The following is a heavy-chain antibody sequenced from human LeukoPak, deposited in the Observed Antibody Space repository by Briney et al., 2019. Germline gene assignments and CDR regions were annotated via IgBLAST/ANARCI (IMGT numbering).Heavy chain of an antibody. Sequence: GGSLRLSCAASGFTVSSNYMSWVRQAPGKGLEWVSVIYSGGSTYYADSVKGRFTISRDNSKNTLYLQMNSLRAEDTAVYYCARDKGSSGWYGSYHFDYWGQGTLATVSS. V-gene: IGHV3-53*01. J-gene: IGHJ4*02. CDR2: IYSGGST. CDR3: ARDKGSSGWYGSYHFDY. D-gene: IGHD6-19*01. CDR1: GFTVSSNY.